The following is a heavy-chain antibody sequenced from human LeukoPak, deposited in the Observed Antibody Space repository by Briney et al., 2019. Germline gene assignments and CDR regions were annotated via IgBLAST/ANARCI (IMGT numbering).Heavy chain of an antibody. J-gene: IGHJ4*02. CDR1: GFTFSSYA. CDR2: ISYDGSNK. CDR3: AGAVTTGAFDY. V-gene: IGHV3-30*04. D-gene: IGHD4-17*01. Sequence: GGSLRLSCAASGFTFSSYAMHWVRQAPGKGLEWVAVISYDGSNKYYADSVKGRFTISRDNSKNTLYLQMNSLRAEDTAVYYCAGAVTTGAFDYWGQGTLVTVSS.